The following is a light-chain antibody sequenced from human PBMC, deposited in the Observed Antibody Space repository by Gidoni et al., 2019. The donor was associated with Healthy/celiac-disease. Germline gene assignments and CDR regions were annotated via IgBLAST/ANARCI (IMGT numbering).Light chain of an antibody. V-gene: IGLV2-14*03. J-gene: IGLJ3*02. Sequence: QSALTQPASVSGSPGQSITISCTGPSSDVGGYNYVSWYQQHPGKAPKLMIYDVSDRPSGISTRFSGSKSGNTASLTISGLQAEDEADYYCTSYTSSSTLGVFGGGTKLTVL. CDR2: DVS. CDR1: SSDVGGYNY. CDR3: TSYTSSSTLGV.